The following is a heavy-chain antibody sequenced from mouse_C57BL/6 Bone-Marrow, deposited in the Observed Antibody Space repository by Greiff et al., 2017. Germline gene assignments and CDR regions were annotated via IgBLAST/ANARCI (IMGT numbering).Heavy chain of an antibody. V-gene: IGHV4-1*01. J-gene: IGHJ3*01. CDR2: INPDSSTI. CDR3: ARGGYYYDAAWFAY. D-gene: IGHD1-1*01. CDR1: GNDFSRYW. Sequence: EVKLPESGGGLVQPGGSLKLSCAASGNDFSRYWMSWVRRAPGKGLEWIGEINPDSSTINYAPSLKDKFIISRDHAKNSLSLQMSKVRSQDTALYYCARGGYYYDAAWFAYWGQGTLVTVSA.